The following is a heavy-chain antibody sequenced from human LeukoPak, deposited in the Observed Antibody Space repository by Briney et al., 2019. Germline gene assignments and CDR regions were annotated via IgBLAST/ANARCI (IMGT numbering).Heavy chain of an antibody. J-gene: IGHJ5*02. CDR3: AREEGVEPLLDSVWYWFDP. CDR1: GFTFSSYG. Sequence: PGRSLRLSCAASGFTFSSYGMHWVRQAPGKGLEWVAVISYDGSNKYYADSVKGRFTISRDNSKNTLYLQMSSLRSEDTAVYYCAREEGVEPLLDSVWYWFDPWGQGTLVTVSS. D-gene: IGHD1-1*01. CDR2: ISYDGSNK. V-gene: IGHV3-30*03.